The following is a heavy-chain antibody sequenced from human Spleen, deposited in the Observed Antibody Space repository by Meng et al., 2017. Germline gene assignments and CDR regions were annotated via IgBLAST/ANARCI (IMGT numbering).Heavy chain of an antibody. Sequence: QIPLKESGPALVKPTQTLTLTCMFSGVSLNSRGVGVGWIRQPPGKDLDWLALSYWDDDKRSSPSLKSRLTVTKDTSKNQVVLTMTNMDPLDTATFYCASILGKATYCFDYWGQGALVTVSS. CDR2: SYWDDDK. V-gene: IGHV2-5*02. CDR3: ASILGKATYCFDY. D-gene: IGHD1-26*01. J-gene: IGHJ4*02. CDR1: GVSLNSRGVG.